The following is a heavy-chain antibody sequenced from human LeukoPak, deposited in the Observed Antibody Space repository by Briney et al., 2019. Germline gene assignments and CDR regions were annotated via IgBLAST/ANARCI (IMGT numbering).Heavy chain of an antibody. CDR3: ARDGGDIVVVPAASHFDY. D-gene: IGHD2-2*01. CDR2: ISYDGSNK. CDR1: GFTFSGFW. V-gene: IGHV3-30-3*01. J-gene: IGHJ4*02. Sequence: GGSLRLSCAVSGFTFSGFWMSWSRQVPGKGLEWVAVISYDGSNKYYADSVKGRFTISRDNSKNTLYLQMNSLRAEDTAVYYCARDGGDIVVVPAASHFDYWAREPWSPSPQ.